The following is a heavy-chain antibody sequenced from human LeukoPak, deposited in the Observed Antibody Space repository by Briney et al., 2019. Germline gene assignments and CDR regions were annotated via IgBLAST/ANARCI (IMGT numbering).Heavy chain of an antibody. Sequence: SETLSITCTVSGCSISSYYWTWIRQLPGKGLEWIGYIYYGGSTNYNPSLKSRVTISVDTSKNQFSLKLSSVTAADTAVYYCARGVTMIVVVIHDWYFDLWGRGTLVTVSS. CDR2: IYYGGST. D-gene: IGHD3-22*01. CDR1: GCSISSYY. J-gene: IGHJ2*01. V-gene: IGHV4-59*01. CDR3: ARGVTMIVVVIHDWYFDL.